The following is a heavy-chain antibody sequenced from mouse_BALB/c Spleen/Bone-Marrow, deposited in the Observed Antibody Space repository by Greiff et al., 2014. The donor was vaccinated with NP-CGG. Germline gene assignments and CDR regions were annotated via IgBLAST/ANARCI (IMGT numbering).Heavy chain of an antibody. V-gene: IGHV14-3*02. CDR1: GFNIKDTY. CDR3: ALYYYGSSGFAY. D-gene: IGHD1-1*01. Sequence: VQLQQSGAELVKPGASVKLSCTASGFNIKDTYMHWVKQRPEQGLEWIGRIDPANGNTEYDPKFQGKATITADTSSNTAYLQLSSLTSEDTAVYYCALYYYGSSGFAYWGQGTLVTVSA. J-gene: IGHJ3*01. CDR2: IDPANGNT.